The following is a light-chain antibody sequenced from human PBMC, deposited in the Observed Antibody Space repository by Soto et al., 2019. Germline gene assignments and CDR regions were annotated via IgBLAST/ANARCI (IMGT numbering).Light chain of an antibody. CDR3: QQRGNWPGT. J-gene: IGKJ1*01. V-gene: IGKV3-11*01. CDR1: QSVRSY. CDR2: DAS. Sequence: EIVLTQSPATLSLSPGERATLSCRASQSVRSYLGWYQQKPGQPPRLLIYDASNRATGIPARFSGSGSGTDFTLTISSLEPEDFAVYFCQQRGNWPGTFGQGTKVEIK.